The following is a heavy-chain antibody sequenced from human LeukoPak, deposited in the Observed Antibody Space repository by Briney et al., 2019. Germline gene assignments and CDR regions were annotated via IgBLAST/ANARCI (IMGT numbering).Heavy chain of an antibody. J-gene: IGHJ4*02. CDR3: ARTRYLPTVTNYFDY. CDR2: ISSSGSTI. D-gene: IGHD4-17*01. CDR1: GFTFSDYY. Sequence: PGGSLRLSCAASGFTFSDYYMSWIRQAPGKGLEWVSYISSSGSTIYYADSVKGRFTISRDNAKNSLYLQMNSLRAEDTAVYYCARTRYLPTVTNYFDYWGQGTLVTVSS. V-gene: IGHV3-11*04.